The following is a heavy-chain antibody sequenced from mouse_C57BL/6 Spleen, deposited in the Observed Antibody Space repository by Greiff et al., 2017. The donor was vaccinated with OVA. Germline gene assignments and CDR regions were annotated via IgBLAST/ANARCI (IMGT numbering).Heavy chain of an antibody. Sequence: QVQLQQPGAELVRPGSSVKLSCKASGYTFTSYWMDWVKQRPGQGLEWIGNIYPSDSETHYNQKFKDKATLTVDKSSSTAYMQLSSLTSEDSAVYYCARPFYGRAWFAYWGQGTLVTVSA. V-gene: IGHV1-61*01. CDR2: IYPSDSET. CDR1: GYTFTSYW. CDR3: ARPFYGRAWFAY. D-gene: IGHD1-1*01. J-gene: IGHJ3*01.